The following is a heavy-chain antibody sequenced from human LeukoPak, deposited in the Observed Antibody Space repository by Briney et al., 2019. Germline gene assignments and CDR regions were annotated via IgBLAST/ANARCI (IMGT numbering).Heavy chain of an antibody. CDR3: ARTKNYYGSGSQTDY. Sequence: GASVEVSCKASGYTFTNYNMHWVRQAPGQGLEWMGIINPSGGSTNYAQNFQGRVTMTRDTSTSTVYMELSSLRSEDTAVYYCARTKNYYGSGSQTDYWGQGTLVTVSS. V-gene: IGHV1-46*01. J-gene: IGHJ4*02. CDR1: GYTFTNYN. D-gene: IGHD3-10*01. CDR2: INPSGGST.